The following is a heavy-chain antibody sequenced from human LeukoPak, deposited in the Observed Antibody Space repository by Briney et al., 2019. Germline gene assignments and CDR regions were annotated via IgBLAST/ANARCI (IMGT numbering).Heavy chain of an antibody. D-gene: IGHD1-1*01. CDR1: GGSFTGYY. V-gene: IGHV4-34*01. Sequence: PPETPSLTCAVYGGSFTGYYWSWIRQSPGKGLQWIAEVNHRGDTNYNPSVKGRVTISVDTSKNQFYLKVTSLTAADTAVYYCARGPTISETGYFDYWGQGTLVTVSS. CDR3: ARGPTISETGYFDY. J-gene: IGHJ4*03. CDR2: VNHRGDT.